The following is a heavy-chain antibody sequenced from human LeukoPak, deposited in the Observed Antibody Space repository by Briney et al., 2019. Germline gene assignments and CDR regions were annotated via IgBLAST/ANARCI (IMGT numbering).Heavy chain of an antibody. CDR3: ARVRNKLWFGESPYWFDP. D-gene: IGHD3-10*01. Sequence: SETLSLTCTVSGGSISSYYWSWIRQPPGKGLEWIGYIYYSGSTYYNPSLKSRVTISVDTSKNQFSLKLSSVTAADTAVYYRARVRNKLWFGESPYWFDPWGQGTLVTVSS. V-gene: IGHV4-59*01. CDR2: IYYSGST. J-gene: IGHJ5*02. CDR1: GGSISSYY.